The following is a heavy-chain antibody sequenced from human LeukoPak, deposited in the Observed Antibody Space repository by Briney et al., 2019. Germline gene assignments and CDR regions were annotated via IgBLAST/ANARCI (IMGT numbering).Heavy chain of an antibody. CDR2: IKEDGSEK. D-gene: IGHD5-24*01. V-gene: IGHV3-7*01. CDR3: ARDSGETDPLSGYNNNWFDP. Sequence: GGSLRLSCAASVFRFSSCWMTWVREAPRRGLEGVANIKEDGSEKYYVDSLKGRSPISRDNAQNTLYLQINSLRAGDTAVYYCARDSGETDPLSGYNNNWFDPWGQGILVTVSS. J-gene: IGHJ5*02. CDR1: VFRFSSCW.